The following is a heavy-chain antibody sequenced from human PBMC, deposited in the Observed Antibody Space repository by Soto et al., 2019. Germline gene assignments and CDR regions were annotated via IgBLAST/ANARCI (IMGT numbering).Heavy chain of an antibody. D-gene: IGHD1-20*01. CDR2: IYPGDSDT. CDR1: GYSCTSYG. CDR3: PTYKAAKSYYYVMAV. J-gene: IGHJ6*02. V-gene: IGHV5-51*01. Sequence: GESLKVCWKGSGYSCTSYGSGWVRQMPGKGLEWMGIIYPGDSDTRYSPSFQGQVTISADQSITTPYLQWSSLKASDTAMYYFPTYKAAKSYYYVMAVRGHGTTVLVSS.